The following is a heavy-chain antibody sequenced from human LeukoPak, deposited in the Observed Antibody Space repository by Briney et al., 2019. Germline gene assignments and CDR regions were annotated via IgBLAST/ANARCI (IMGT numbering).Heavy chain of an antibody. V-gene: IGHV3-30*18. CDR2: ISYDGSNK. CDR3: AKGEIGYFDY. J-gene: IGHJ4*02. D-gene: IGHD1-26*01. Sequence: GGSLRLSCAASGLTFSSYGMHWVRQAPGKGLEWVAVISYDGSNKYYADSVKGRFTISRDNSKNTLYLQMNSLRAEDTAVYYCAKGEIGYFDYWGQGTLVTVSS. CDR1: GLTFSSYG.